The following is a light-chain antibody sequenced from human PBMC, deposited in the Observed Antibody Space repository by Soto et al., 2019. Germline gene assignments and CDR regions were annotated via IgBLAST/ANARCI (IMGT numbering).Light chain of an antibody. J-gene: IGKJ2*01. V-gene: IGKV1-5*01. CDR2: DAA. CDR1: HSIDTW. Sequence: DIQMTQSPSALSASLGDRVTITGRASHSIDTWLAWYQQRPGKAPNLLFYDAASLPSGGPPRCSGGGSATEFTPTLSNLLPDDFGTYYCHQYKSYTPYTIGQGTKVEIK. CDR3: HQYKSYTPYT.